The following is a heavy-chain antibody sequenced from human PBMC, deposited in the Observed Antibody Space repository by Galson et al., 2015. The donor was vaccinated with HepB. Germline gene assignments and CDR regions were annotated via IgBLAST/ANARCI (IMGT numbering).Heavy chain of an antibody. CDR1: GFRFSSYE. V-gene: IGHV3-33*08. D-gene: IGHD3-22*01. CDR2: IWYDGSNK. Sequence: SLRLSCAPSGFRFSSYETNWVRQAPGKGLEWVAVIWYDGSNKYYADSVKGRFTISRDNSKNTLYLQMNSLRAEDTAVYYCARDSPVNYYDSEWSGAFDIWGQGTMVTVSS. J-gene: IGHJ3*02. CDR3: ARDSPVNYYDSEWSGAFDI.